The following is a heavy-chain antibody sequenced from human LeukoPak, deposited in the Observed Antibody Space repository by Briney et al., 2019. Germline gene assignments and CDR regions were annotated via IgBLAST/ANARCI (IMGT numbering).Heavy chain of an antibody. Sequence: PSETLSLTCAVSGGSSSGYYWSWIRHPPGKGLGWIGEMNHSGSTNYNPSLKSRVTIAVYTSKNQCAMKLSSVTVADTAVYYCAVDYIMTGTSYYFDYWGQGTLVTVSS. D-gene: IGHD1/OR15-1a*01. V-gene: IGHV4-34*01. CDR1: GGSSSGYY. CDR3: AVDYIMTGTSYYFDY. CDR2: MNHSGST. J-gene: IGHJ4*02.